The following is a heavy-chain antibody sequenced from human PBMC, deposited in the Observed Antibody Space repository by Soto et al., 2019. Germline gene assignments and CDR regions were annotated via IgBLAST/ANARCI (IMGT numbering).Heavy chain of an antibody. D-gene: IGHD3-3*01. J-gene: IGHJ4*02. CDR1: GFTFSSYS. CDR2: ISSSSSYI. Sequence: GGSLRLSCAASGFTFSSYSMNWVRQAPGKGLEWVSSISSSSSYIYYADSVKGRFTISRDNAKNSLYLQMNSLRAEDTAVYYCARDLRFLEWFFDYWGQGTLVTVSS. CDR3: ARDLRFLEWFFDY. V-gene: IGHV3-21*01.